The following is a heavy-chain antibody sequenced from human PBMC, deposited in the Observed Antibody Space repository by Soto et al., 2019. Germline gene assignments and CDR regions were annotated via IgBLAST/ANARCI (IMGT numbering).Heavy chain of an antibody. Sequence: SVKVSCKASGGTFSSYAISWVRQAPGQGLEWMGGIIPIFGTANYAQKFQGRVTITADESTSTAYMELSSLRSEDTAVYYCARGWPRRNDDIPYYHDVMAVWGQGTTVTGSA. D-gene: IGHD3-9*01. V-gene: IGHV1-69*13. J-gene: IGHJ6*01. CDR3: ARGWPRRNDDIPYYHDVMAV. CDR2: IIPIFGTA. CDR1: GGTFSSYA.